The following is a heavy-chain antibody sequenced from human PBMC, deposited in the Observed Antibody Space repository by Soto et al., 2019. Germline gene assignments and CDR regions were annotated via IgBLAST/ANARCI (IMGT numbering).Heavy chain of an antibody. D-gene: IGHD1-20*01. CDR3: AKARVGYNHHMWAIDY. CDR1: GFTFSSYG. V-gene: IGHV3-30*18. Sequence: GGSLRLSCAASGFTFSSYGMHWVRQAPGKGLEWVAVISYDGTNKYYADSVKGRFTISRDNSKNTLYLQMNSLRAEDTAVYYCAKARVGYNHHMWAIDYWGQGTLVTVSS. CDR2: ISYDGTNK. J-gene: IGHJ4*02.